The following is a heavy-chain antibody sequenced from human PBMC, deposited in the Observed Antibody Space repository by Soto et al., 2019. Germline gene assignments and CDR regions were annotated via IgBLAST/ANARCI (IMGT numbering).Heavy chain of an antibody. CDR2: INAHSGGT. CDR3: AKDFNRPLASWLDP. J-gene: IGHJ5*02. V-gene: IGHV1-2*02. CDR1: GFSFTGYY. Sequence: ASVKVSCKASGFSFTGYYIHWLRQAPGQGLEWMGWINAHSGGTEYAQKFQGRVTLTRDTSIATAYLTLTSLTSDDTALYYCAKDFNRPLASWLDPWGQGTQCTVS. D-gene: IGHD6-6*01.